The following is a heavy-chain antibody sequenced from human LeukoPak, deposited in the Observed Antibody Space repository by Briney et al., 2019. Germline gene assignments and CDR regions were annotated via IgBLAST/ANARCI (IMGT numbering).Heavy chain of an antibody. D-gene: IGHD3-16*01. Sequence: AGGSLRLSCAASGFTVISHYMSWVRQAPGKGLVWVSRISTDGSSTDYADSVKGRFTISRENAKNTLYLQMNSLRAEDTAVYYCARTRTLPIAGGFDTWGQGSLVTVSS. CDR3: ARTRTLPIAGGFDT. V-gene: IGHV3-74*01. J-gene: IGHJ5*02. CDR2: ISTDGSST. CDR1: GFTVISHY.